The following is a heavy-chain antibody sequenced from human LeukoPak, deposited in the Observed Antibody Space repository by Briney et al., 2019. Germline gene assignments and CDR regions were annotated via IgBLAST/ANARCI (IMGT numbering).Heavy chain of an antibody. CDR3: ASTIRLDV. V-gene: IGHV3-48*03. Sequence: GGSLRLSCAASGFTFSSYAMSWVRQAPGEGLEWVSYISSSGSGIYYADSVKGRFTISRDNAKNALYLQMNSLRAEDTAVYYCASTIRLDVWGQGTTVIVSS. CDR1: GFTFSSYA. J-gene: IGHJ6*02. D-gene: IGHD3-10*01. CDR2: ISSSGSGI.